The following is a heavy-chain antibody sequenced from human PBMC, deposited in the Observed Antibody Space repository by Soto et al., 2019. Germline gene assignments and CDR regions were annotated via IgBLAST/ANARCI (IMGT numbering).Heavy chain of an antibody. CDR2: ISGSGGST. CDR3: AKDWPAAGHGGGGYYYYYYGMDV. D-gene: IGHD3-16*01. CDR1: GFTFSSYA. V-gene: IGHV3-23*01. Sequence: GSLRLSCAASGFTFSSYAMSWVRQAPGKGLEWVSAISGSGGSTYYADSVKGRFTISRDNSKNTLYLQMNSLRAEDTAVYYCAKDWPAAGHGGGGYYYYYYGMDVWGQGTTVTVSS. J-gene: IGHJ6*02.